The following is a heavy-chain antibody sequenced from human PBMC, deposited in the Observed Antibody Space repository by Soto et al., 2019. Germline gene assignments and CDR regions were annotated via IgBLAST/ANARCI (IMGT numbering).Heavy chain of an antibody. CDR1: GFSLSTSGVG. CDR2: IYWDDDK. J-gene: IGHJ3*02. V-gene: IGHV2-5*02. D-gene: IGHD2-2*01. Sequence: QITLKESGPPLVKPTQTLTLTCTFSGFSLSTSGVGVGWIHQPPGKALEWLALIYWDDDKRYSPSLKSRLTITKDTSKNQVVLTVTDMDPVDTATYYCVHRYCSSTSCPPGAFDIWGQGTMVTVSS. CDR3: VHRYCSSTSCPPGAFDI.